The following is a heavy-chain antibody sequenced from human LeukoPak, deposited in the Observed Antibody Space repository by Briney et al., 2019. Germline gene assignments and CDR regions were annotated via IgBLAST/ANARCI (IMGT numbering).Heavy chain of an antibody. D-gene: IGHD3-22*01. CDR1: GGSISSSGYY. Sequence: SETLSLTCTVSGGSISSSGYYWGWIRQPPGKGLEWIGEINHSGSTNYNPSLKSRVTISVDTSKNQFSLKLSSVTAADTAVYYCAGGEQEDYDSSGYYLWDYYYGMDVWGQGTTVTVSS. CDR2: INHSGST. CDR3: AGGEQEDYDSSGYYLWDYYYGMDV. J-gene: IGHJ6*02. V-gene: IGHV4-39*07.